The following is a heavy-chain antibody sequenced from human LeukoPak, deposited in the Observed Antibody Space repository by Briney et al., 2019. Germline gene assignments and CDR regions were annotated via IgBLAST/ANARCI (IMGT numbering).Heavy chain of an antibody. Sequence: GGSLRLSCAASGFTFSSYAMHWVRQAPGKGLEGVAVISYDGSNKYYADSVKGRFTISRDNSKNTLYLQMNSLRAEDTAVYYCAREHKGSGAFDIWGQGTMVTVSS. CDR2: ISYDGSNK. J-gene: IGHJ3*02. CDR1: GFTFSSYA. CDR3: AREHKGSGAFDI. V-gene: IGHV3-30-3*01.